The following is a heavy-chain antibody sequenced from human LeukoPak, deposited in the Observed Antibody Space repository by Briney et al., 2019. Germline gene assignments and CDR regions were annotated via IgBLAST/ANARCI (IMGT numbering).Heavy chain of an antibody. CDR2: ISGSGGST. Sequence: PGGSLRLSCAASAFTFSSYAMSWVRQAPGKGLEWVSAISGSGGSTYYADSVKGRFTISRDNSKNTLYLQMNSLRAEDTAVYYCAKAPNAPTYYYYYMDVWGKGTTVTVSS. V-gene: IGHV3-23*01. CDR1: AFTFSSYA. D-gene: IGHD2-2*01. J-gene: IGHJ6*03. CDR3: AKAPNAPTYYYYYMDV.